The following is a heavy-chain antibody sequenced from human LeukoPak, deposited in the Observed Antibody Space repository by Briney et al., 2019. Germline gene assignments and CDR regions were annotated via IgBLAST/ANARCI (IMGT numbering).Heavy chain of an antibody. CDR2: INHSGST. J-gene: IGHJ2*01. CDR1: GGSFSGYY. Sequence: SETLSLTCAVYGGSFSGYYWSWIRQPPGKGLEWIGEINHSGSTDYNPALKSRVTISVDTSKNQCPLKPRSLTAAAAAVYDGESGSRPADGSRRAWYFDLWGRGTLVTVSS. CDR3: ESGSRPADGSRRAWYFDL. D-gene: IGHD6-13*01. V-gene: IGHV4-34*01.